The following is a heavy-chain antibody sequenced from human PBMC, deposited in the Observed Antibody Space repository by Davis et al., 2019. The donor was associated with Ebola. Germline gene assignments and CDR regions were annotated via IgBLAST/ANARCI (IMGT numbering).Heavy chain of an antibody. CDR3: AKLGATVLSSADS. V-gene: IGHV3-23*01. Sequence: GGSLRLSCAASGFSVSTKYMNWVRQAPGKGLEWVSAISGSGGSTYYADSVKGRFTISRDNSENTLHLQMNSLTAEDTAVYFCAKLGATVLSSADSWGQGTLVTVSS. CDR1: GFSVSTKY. CDR2: ISGSGGST. J-gene: IGHJ4*02. D-gene: IGHD2/OR15-2a*01.